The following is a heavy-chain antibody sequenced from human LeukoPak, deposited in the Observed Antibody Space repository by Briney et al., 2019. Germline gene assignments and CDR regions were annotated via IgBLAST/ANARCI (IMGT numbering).Heavy chain of an antibody. CDR3: ARDVGADF. Sequence: GGSLRLSCAASGFTFTDFYMTWIRQAPGKGLQWVAYISDSGTTVDYADSVKGRFSISRDNTENSLYLQMNSLRVEDTGFYYCARDVGADFWGQGTLVTVSS. D-gene: IGHD1-26*01. CDR2: ISDSGTTV. CDR1: GFTFTDFY. V-gene: IGHV3-11*04. J-gene: IGHJ4*02.